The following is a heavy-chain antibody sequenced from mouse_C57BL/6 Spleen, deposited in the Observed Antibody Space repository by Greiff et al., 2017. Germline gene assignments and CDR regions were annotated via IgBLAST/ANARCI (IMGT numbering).Heavy chain of an antibody. Sequence: EVKLMESGPELVKPGASVKISCKASGYSFTDYNMNWVKQSNGKSLEWIGVINPNYGTTSYNQKFKGKATLTVDQSSSTAYMQLNSLTSEDSAVYYCARKQTAQATSFYAMDYWGQGTSVTVSS. D-gene: IGHD3-2*02. J-gene: IGHJ4*01. CDR3: ARKQTAQATSFYAMDY. CDR1: GYSFTDYN. V-gene: IGHV1-39*01. CDR2: INPNYGTT.